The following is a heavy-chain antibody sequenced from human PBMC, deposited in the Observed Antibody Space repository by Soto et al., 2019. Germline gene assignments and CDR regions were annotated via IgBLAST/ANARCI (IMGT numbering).Heavy chain of an antibody. CDR2: LSSSSGTI. V-gene: IGHV3-48*02. D-gene: IGHD1-26*01. CDR1: GFTFSIYS. CDR3: AREPRTAVGATGLFDY. Sequence: EVQLVESGGALVQPGVSLRLSCAASGFTFSIYSMNWFRQAPGKGLEWVSYLSSSSGTIHYAESVKGRFTISRDNAKNLLFLQMSSLRDEDTAVYYCAREPRTAVGATGLFDYWGQGTLVTVSS. J-gene: IGHJ4*02.